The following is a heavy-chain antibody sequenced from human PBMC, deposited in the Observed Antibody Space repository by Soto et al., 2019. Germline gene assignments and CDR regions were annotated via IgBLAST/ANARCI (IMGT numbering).Heavy chain of an antibody. V-gene: IGHV3-15*07. D-gene: IGHD3-22*01. CDR3: TTYSYSTTIVVRFDY. CDR1: GFTFSNAW. Sequence: GGSLRLSCAASGFTFSNAWINWVRQALGKGLEWVGRIKSKTDGGTTDFAAPVKGRFAISRDDSKDMVYLQMNSLKTEDTGIYYFTTYSYSTTIVVRFDYWGHGTLVTVSS. CDR2: IKSKTDGGTT. J-gene: IGHJ4*01.